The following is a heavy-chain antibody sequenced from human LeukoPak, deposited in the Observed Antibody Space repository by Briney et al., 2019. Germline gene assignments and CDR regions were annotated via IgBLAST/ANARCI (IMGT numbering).Heavy chain of an antibody. CDR1: GGSFSGYY. J-gene: IGHJ4*02. D-gene: IGHD3-3*01. V-gene: IGHV4-34*01. CDR3: ARVVSGITIFGVVIAHFDY. CDR2: INHSGST. Sequence: SETLSLTCAVYGGSFSGYYWSWIRQPPGKGLEWIGEINHSGSTNYNPSLKSRVTISVDTSKNQFSLKLSSVTPADTAVYYCARVVSGITIFGVVIAHFDYWGQGTLVTVSS.